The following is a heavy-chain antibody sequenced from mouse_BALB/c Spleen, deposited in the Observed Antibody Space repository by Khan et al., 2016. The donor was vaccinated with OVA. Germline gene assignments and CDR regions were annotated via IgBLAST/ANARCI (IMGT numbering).Heavy chain of an antibody. Sequence: EVELVESGADLVKPGGSLKLSCAASGFTFTTYGMSWVRQTPDKRLEWVATVSTGGGYTYYPDSVKGRFPISRDNAKNTLYLQMSSLKSEDTAMFYCARLAYYYDSEGFAYWGQGTLVTVSA. D-gene: IGHD1-1*01. CDR3: ARLAYYYDSEGFAY. CDR2: VSTGGGYT. V-gene: IGHV5-6*01. J-gene: IGHJ3*01. CDR1: GFTFTTYG.